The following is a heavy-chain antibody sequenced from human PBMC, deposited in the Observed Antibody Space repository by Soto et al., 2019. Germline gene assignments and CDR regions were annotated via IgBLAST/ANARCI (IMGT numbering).Heavy chain of an antibody. CDR3: ARDRSSYFDY. J-gene: IGHJ4*02. Sequence: QPGGSLRLSCAASGFTFSSYGMHWVRQAPGKGLEWVAVIWYDGSHTYYADSVKGRFTISRDNSRNTLYLQMNSLRAEDTDVYYCARDRSSYFDYWGQGALVTVYS. CDR1: GFTFSSYG. CDR2: IWYDGSHT. V-gene: IGHV3-33*01.